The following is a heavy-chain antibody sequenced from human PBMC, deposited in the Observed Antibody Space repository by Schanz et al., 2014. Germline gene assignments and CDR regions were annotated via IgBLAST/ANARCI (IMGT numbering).Heavy chain of an antibody. J-gene: IGHJ4*02. CDR3: ARGDPVAGLDY. CDR2: ISGSGGDT. CDR1: GFTFRNYG. V-gene: IGHV3-23*01. Sequence: EVQLLESGGGLVQPGGSLRLSCAASGFTFRNYGMSWVRQAPGQGLEWVSTISGSGGDTYPADSVKGRFTISRDNSKNTLFLQMSSLRAEDTAVYYCARGDPVAGLDYWGRGTLVTVSS.